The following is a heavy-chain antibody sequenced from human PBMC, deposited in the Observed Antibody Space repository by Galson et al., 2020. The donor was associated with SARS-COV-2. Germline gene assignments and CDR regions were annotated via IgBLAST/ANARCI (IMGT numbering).Heavy chain of an antibody. D-gene: IGHD6-13*01. CDR3: AREWVAATGTEYYYGMDV. J-gene: IGHJ6*02. V-gene: IGHV3-30-3*01. Sequence: GESLKISCAASGFTFSSYAIHWVRQAPGKGLEWVAIISYDGPNQYYADSVKGRFIISRDNSKNTLYLQMNSLRAEDTAMYYCAREWVAATGTEYYYGMDVWGQGTTVTVSS. CDR2: ISYDGPNQ. CDR1: GFTFSSYA.